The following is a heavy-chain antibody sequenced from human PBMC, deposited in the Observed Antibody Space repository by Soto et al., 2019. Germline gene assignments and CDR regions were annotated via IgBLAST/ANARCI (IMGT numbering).Heavy chain of an antibody. CDR2: ISWNSGSI. CDR3: AKDWLYCSSTSCYATCFDY. J-gene: IGHJ4*02. V-gene: IGHV3-9*01. D-gene: IGHD2-2*01. Sequence: GGSLRLSCAASGFTFGDSAMHWVRQAPGKGLEWVSGISWNSGSIGYADSVKGRFTISRDNAKNSLYLQMNSLRAEDTALYYCAKDWLYCSSTSCYATCFDYWGQGTLVTVSS. CDR1: GFTFGDSA.